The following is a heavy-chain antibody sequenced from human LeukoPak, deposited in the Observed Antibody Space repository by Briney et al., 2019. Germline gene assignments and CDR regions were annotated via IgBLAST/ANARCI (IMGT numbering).Heavy chain of an antibody. CDR3: ASGSYYDSSGYYPHYFDY. D-gene: IGHD3-22*01. CDR1: GYTFTNYY. J-gene: IGHJ4*02. V-gene: IGHV1-46*01. Sequence: ASVKVSCKASGYTFTNYYIHWVRQAPGQGLEWMGIINPSGGSTSYGQKFQGRVTMTRDTSTSTVYMDLSSLRSEDTAVYYCASGSYYDSSGYYPHYFDYWGQGTLVTVSS. CDR2: INPSGGST.